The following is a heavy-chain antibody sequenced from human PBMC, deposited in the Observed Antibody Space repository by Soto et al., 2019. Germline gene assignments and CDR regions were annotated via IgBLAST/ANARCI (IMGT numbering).Heavy chain of an antibody. V-gene: IGHV1-18*01. D-gene: IGHD6-6*01. J-gene: IGHJ5*02. CDR3: ACMYSSSSGGWFDP. CDR2: ISAYNGNT. Sequence: QVQLVQSGAEVKKPGASVKVSCKASGYTFTSYGIIWVRQAPGQGLEWMGWISAYNGNTNYAQKLQGRLTMSTDTSTSTAYMELRSLRSDDTAVYYCACMYSSSSGGWFDPWGQGTLVTVSS. CDR1: GYTFTSYG.